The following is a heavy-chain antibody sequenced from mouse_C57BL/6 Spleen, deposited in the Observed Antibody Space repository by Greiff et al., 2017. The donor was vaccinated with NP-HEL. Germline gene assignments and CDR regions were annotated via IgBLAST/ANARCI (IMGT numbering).Heavy chain of an antibody. CDR1: GYTFTSYW. J-gene: IGHJ3*01. CDR3: ARDSAGIAWFAY. Sequence: VQLQQPGAELVKPGASVKMSCKASGYTFTSYWITWVKQRPGQGLEWIGDIYPGSGSTNYNEKFKSKATLTVDTSSSTAYMQLSSLTSEDSAVYYCARDSAGIAWFAYWGQGTLVTVSA. V-gene: IGHV1-55*01. D-gene: IGHD3-2*02. CDR2: IYPGSGST.